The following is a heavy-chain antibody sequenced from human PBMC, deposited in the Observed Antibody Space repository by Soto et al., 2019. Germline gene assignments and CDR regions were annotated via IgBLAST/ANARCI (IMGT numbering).Heavy chain of an antibody. CDR2: ISGSGGST. J-gene: IGHJ3*02. D-gene: IGHD3-22*01. CDR3: AKDHYYDSSGYWDAFDI. V-gene: IGHV3-23*01. Sequence: QPGGSLRLSCAASGFTFSSYAMSWVRQAPGKGLEWVSAISGSGGSTYYADSVKGRFTISRDNSKNTLYLQMNSLRAEDTAVYYCAKDHYYDSSGYWDAFDIWGQGTMVTVSS. CDR1: GFTFSSYA.